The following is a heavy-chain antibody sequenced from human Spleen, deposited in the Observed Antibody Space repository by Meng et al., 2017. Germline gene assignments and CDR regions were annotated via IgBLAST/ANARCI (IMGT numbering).Heavy chain of an antibody. V-gene: IGHV1-3*01. CDR1: GYSFINYA. J-gene: IGHJ4*02. CDR3: ARRYYDTNGYYPAFDY. D-gene: IGHD3-22*01. Sequence: QVQLVQSGAEVKKPGASVKVSCKASGYSFINYAMHWVRQAPGQRLEWMGWINGGNDHTKYSQKFQDRVTITMDTSASTVYMELSSLRSDDTALYYCARRYYDTNGYYPAFDYWGQGTLVTVSS. CDR2: INGGNDHT.